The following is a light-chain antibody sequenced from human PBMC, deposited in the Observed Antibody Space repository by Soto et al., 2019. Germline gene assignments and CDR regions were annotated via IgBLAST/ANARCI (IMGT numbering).Light chain of an antibody. J-gene: IGKJ5*01. CDR1: QRLTSDY. CDR3: QQYDSTPPIT. CDR2: SAS. V-gene: IGKV3-20*01. Sequence: EIFFTHSPDTLSFSPGEIATLSCRASQRLTSDYLAWYQQKPGQAPRLLIFSASSRATGIPDRFSGSGSGTDFTLTISRLEPEDFAVYFCQQYDSTPPITFGQGTRLEIK.